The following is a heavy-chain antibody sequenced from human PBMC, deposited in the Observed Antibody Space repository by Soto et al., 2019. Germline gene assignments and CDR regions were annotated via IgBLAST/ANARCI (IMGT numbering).Heavy chain of an antibody. Sequence: PGGSLRLSCAASGFRFSDYSMNWVRQAPGRGLEWVSYISSSSFTIHYADSVEGRFAISRDNAKNSLYLQMNSLRAEDTVVYYCACDYNDFWSGHFDYSGQGALVSVSS. V-gene: IGHV3-48*01. D-gene: IGHD3-3*01. CDR3: ACDYNDFWSGHFDY. J-gene: IGHJ4*02. CDR2: ISSSSFTI. CDR1: GFRFSDYS.